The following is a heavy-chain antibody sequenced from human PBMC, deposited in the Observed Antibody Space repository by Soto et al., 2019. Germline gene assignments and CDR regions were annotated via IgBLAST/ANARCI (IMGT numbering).Heavy chain of an antibody. CDR2: IYWDDSK. J-gene: IGHJ4*02. CDR3: AHAYGGRSLY. Sequence: QITLKESGPTLVKPIQTLTLTCTFSGFSLTTDRVGVGSIRQPPGEALEWLAVIYWDDSKTYRPSLESRLTITKDTSKNQVALTMTNMDSLDTATYYCAHAYGGRSLYWGQGTLVTVSS. CDR1: GFSLTTDRVG. V-gene: IGHV2-5*02. D-gene: IGHD1-26*01.